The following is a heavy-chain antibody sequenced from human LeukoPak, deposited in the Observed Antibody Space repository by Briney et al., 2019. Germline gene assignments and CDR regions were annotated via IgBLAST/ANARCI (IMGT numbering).Heavy chain of an antibody. CDR1: GFTFSSYA. J-gene: IGHJ3*02. V-gene: IGHV3-23*01. CDR3: AKDHASWYYYDSSGYYPDAFDI. CDR2: ISGSGDST. D-gene: IGHD3-22*01. Sequence: AGGSLRLSCAASGFTFSSYAMNWVRQAPGKGLEWVSGISGSGDSTYYVDSVKGRFTISRDNSKNTLYLQMNSLRAEDTAVYYCAKDHASWYYYDSSGYYPDAFDIWGQGTMVTVSS.